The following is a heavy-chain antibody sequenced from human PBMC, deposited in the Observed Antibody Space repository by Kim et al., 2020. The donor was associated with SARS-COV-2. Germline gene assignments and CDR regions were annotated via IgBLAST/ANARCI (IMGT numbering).Heavy chain of an antibody. CDR3: ARVHAGNYYYYYYMDV. V-gene: IGHV3-74*01. J-gene: IGHJ6*03. D-gene: IGHD6-13*01. Sequence: SVEGRFTSSRDNAKNTLYLQMNSLRAEDTAVYYCARVHAGNYYYYYYMDVWGKGTTVTVSS.